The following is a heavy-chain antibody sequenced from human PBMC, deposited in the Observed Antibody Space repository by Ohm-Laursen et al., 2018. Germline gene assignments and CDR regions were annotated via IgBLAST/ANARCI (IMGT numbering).Heavy chain of an antibody. CDR3: AKAMYYYDSSGYFPSADY. CDR2: ISGSGGST. Sequence: SLRLSCTASGFTFSSYAMSWVRQAPGKGLEWVSAISGSGGSTYYADSVKGRFTISRDNSKNTLYLQMNSLRAEDTAVYYCAKAMYYYDSSGYFPSADYWGQGTLVTVSS. D-gene: IGHD3-22*01. CDR1: GFTFSSYA. J-gene: IGHJ4*02. V-gene: IGHV3-23*01.